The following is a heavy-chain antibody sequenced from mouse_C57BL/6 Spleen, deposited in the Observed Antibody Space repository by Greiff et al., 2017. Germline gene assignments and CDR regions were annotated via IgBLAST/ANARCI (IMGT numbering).Heavy chain of an antibody. V-gene: IGHV5-4*01. CDR2: ISDGGSYT. J-gene: IGHJ2*01. Sequence: EVMLVESGGGLVKPGGSLKLSCAASGFTFSSYAMSWVRQTPEKRLEWVATISDGGSYTYYPDNVKGRFTISRDNAKNNLYLQMSHLKSEDTAMYYCARDRDGYYVYFDYWGQGTTLTVSS. D-gene: IGHD2-3*01. CDR1: GFTFSSYA. CDR3: ARDRDGYYVYFDY.